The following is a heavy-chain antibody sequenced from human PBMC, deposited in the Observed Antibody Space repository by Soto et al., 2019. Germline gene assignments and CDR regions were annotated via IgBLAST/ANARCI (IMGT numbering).Heavy chain of an antibody. Sequence: QVQLVESGGGVVQPGRSLRLSCAASGFTFSTYAMHWVRQAPGKGLEWVSFISHDGSNNYSADSVKGRFTISRDNSENTLYLQMNSLRADDTAVYYCARDAYDKRGYYYVAQRFFDYWGQGTLVTVSS. CDR2: ISHDGSNN. J-gene: IGHJ4*02. CDR1: GFTFSTYA. D-gene: IGHD3-22*01. V-gene: IGHV3-30-3*01. CDR3: ARDAYDKRGYYYVAQRFFDY.